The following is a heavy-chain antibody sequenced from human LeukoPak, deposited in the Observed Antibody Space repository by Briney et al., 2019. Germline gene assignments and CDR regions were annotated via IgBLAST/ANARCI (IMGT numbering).Heavy chain of an antibody. D-gene: IGHD4-23*01. CDR2: IYYGGTT. Sequence: SEPLSLTCAVYGGSFSGYYWSWIRQPPGKGLEWIGYIYYGGTTYYNPSLKSRVTISVDTSKNQFSLKLSSVTAADTAVYYCARAPANYGGNSGNRFDPWGQGTLVTVSS. CDR1: GGSFSGYY. J-gene: IGHJ5*02. CDR3: ARAPANYGGNSGNRFDP. V-gene: IGHV4-59*06.